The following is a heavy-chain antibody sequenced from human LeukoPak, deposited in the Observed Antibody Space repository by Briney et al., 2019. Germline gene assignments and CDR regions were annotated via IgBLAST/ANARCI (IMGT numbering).Heavy chain of an antibody. Sequence: SETLSLTCAVYGGSFSGYYWSWIRQPPGKGLEWIGEINHSGSTNYNPSLESRVTISVDTSKNQFSLKLSSVTAADTAVYYCATGVHGIAAAGDYYFDYWGQGTLVTVSS. J-gene: IGHJ4*02. D-gene: IGHD6-13*01. CDR1: GGSFSGYY. CDR3: ATGVHGIAAAGDYYFDY. CDR2: INHSGST. V-gene: IGHV4-34*01.